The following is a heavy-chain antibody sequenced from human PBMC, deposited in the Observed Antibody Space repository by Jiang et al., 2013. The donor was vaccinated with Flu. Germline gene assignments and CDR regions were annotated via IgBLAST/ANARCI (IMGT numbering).Heavy chain of an antibody. D-gene: IGHD5-24*01. J-gene: IGHJ3*02. V-gene: IGHV5-51*01. CDR1: GYSFTSYW. Sequence: GAEVKKPGESLKISCKGSGYSFTSYWIGWVRQMPGKGLEWMGIIYPGDSDTRYSPSFQGQVTISADKSISTAYLQWSSLKASDTAMYYCARPATAITAWDAFDIWGQGTMVTVSS. CDR2: IYPGDSDT. CDR3: ARPATAITAWDAFDI.